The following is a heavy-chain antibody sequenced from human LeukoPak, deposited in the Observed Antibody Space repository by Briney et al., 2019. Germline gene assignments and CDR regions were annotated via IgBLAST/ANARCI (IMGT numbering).Heavy chain of an antibody. CDR2: INPSGGST. J-gene: IGHJ4*02. CDR3: ARTVSDYDFWSGDTSFDY. D-gene: IGHD3-3*01. CDR1: GYTFTSYY. Sequence: ASVKVSCKASGYTFTSYYMHWVRPAPGQGLEWMGIINPSGGSTSYAQKFQGRVTMTRDTSTSTVYMELSSLRSEDTAVYYCARTVSDYDFWSGDTSFDYWGQGTLVTVSS. V-gene: IGHV1-46*01.